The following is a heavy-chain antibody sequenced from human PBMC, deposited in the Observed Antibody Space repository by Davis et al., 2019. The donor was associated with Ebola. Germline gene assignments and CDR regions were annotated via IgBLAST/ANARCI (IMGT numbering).Heavy chain of an antibody. CDR3: ATDRNWDFDY. J-gene: IGHJ4*02. CDR2: ISTSSSTI. CDR1: GFTASSNY. D-gene: IGHD7-27*01. V-gene: IGHV3-48*02. Sequence: GGPLRLSCAASGFTASSNYMNGVRQAPGKGMELVSYISTSSSTIYYADSVKGRFTISRDNAKNSLYLQMNSLRDEDTAVYYCATDRNWDFDYWGQGTLVTVSS.